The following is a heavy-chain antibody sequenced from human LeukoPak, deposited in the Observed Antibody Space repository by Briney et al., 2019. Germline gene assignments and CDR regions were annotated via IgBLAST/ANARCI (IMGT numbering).Heavy chain of an antibody. CDR2: IYTSGST. D-gene: IGHD4-17*01. CDR3: ARDRDYGRYSDY. Sequence: SETLSLTCTVSGGSISSGSYYWSWIRQPAGKGLEWIGRIYTSGSTNYNPSLKSRVTISVDTSKNQFSLKLSSVTAADTAVYYCARDRDYGRYSDYWGQGTLVTVSS. CDR1: GGSISSGSYY. J-gene: IGHJ4*02. V-gene: IGHV4-61*02.